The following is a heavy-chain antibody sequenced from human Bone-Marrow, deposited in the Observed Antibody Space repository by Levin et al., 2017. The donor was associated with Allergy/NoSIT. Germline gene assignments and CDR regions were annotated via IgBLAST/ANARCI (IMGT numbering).Heavy chain of an antibody. CDR1: GYSISSGYY. CDR2: IYHSGST. V-gene: IGHV4-38-2*02. Sequence: GSLRLSCAVSGYSISSGYYWGWIRQPPGKGLEWIGSIYHSGSTYYNPSLKSRVTISVDTSKNQFSLKLSSVTAADTAVYYCARDRPRVDFWSGLQGGNWFDPWGQGTLVTVSS. D-gene: IGHD3-3*01. J-gene: IGHJ5*02. CDR3: ARDRPRVDFWSGLQGGNWFDP.